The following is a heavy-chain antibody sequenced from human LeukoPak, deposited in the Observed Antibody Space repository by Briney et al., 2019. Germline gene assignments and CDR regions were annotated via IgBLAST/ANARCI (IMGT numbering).Heavy chain of an antibody. D-gene: IGHD2-15*01. CDR3: ARGTLEHCSGASCYPLDS. J-gene: IGHJ5*01. V-gene: IGHV3-23*01. CDR1: GFTFSNYA. CDR2: VTGSGGDT. Sequence: SGGSLRLSCAASGFTFSNYAMSWVRQTPGKGLECVSVVTGSGGDTYYTGSVNGRFTISRDNSKNTLYLQMNSLRAKDTAVYYCARGTLEHCSGASCYPLDSWGQGTLVTVSS.